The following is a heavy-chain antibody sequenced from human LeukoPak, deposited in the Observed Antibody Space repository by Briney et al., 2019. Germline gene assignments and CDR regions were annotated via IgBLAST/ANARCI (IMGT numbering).Heavy chain of an antibody. CDR3: ARAASYGDYLNYFDY. CDR1: GYTFTGYY. CDR2: INPSGGST. V-gene: IGHV1-46*01. J-gene: IGHJ4*02. Sequence: ASVKVSCKASGYTFTGYYMHWVRQAPGQGLEWMGWINPSGGSTSYAQKFQGRVTMTRDMSTSTVYMELSSLRSEDTAVYYCARAASYGDYLNYFDYWGQGTLVTVSS. D-gene: IGHD4-17*01.